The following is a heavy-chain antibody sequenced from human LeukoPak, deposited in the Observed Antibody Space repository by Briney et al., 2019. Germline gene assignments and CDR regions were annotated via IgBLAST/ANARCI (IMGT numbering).Heavy chain of an antibody. V-gene: IGHV3-23*01. CDR2: ISGSGGGT. J-gene: IGHJ4*02. D-gene: IGHD6-6*01. Sequence: GGSLRLSCAASGFTFSSYAMSWVRQAPGKGLEWVSVISGSGGGTYYADSVKGRFTISRHNSKNTLYLQMSSLRVEDTAVYYCAKFLLSSSSRVVLDYWGQGTLVTVSS. CDR3: AKFLLSSSSRVVLDY. CDR1: GFTFSSYA.